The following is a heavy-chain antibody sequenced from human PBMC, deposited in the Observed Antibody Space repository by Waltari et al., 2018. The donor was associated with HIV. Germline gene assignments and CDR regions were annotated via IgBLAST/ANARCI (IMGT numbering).Heavy chain of an antibody. V-gene: IGHV3-33*01. CDR3: ARDSHIAVAGPGGAFDI. J-gene: IGHJ3*02. CDR2: IGYDGSNK. Sequence: QVQLVESGGGVVQPGRSLRLSCAASGFTFSSYGMHWVRQAPGKGLEWVAVIGYDGSNKYYADSVKGRFTISRDNSKNTLYLQMNSLRAEDTAVYYCARDSHIAVAGPGGAFDIWGQGTMVTVSS. D-gene: IGHD6-19*01. CDR1: GFTFSSYG.